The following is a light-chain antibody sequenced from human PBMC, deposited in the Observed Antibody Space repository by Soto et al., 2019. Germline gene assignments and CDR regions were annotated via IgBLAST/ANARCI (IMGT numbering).Light chain of an antibody. CDR1: QSVSSSY. Sequence: DIVLTQSPCTLSLSPGERATLSCRASQSVSSSYLAWYQQKPGQAPRLLIYGASSRATGIPDRFSGSGSGTDFTLTISRLEPEDFAVYYCQQYGSPRTLGQGT. J-gene: IGKJ1*01. CDR2: GAS. V-gene: IGKV3-20*01. CDR3: QQYGSPRT.